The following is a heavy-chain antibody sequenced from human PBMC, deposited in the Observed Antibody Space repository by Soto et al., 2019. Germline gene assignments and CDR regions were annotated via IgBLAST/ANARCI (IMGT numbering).Heavy chain of an antibody. Sequence: PSETLSLTCTVSGGSISSYYWNWIRQSPGKGLEWIGYIFYSGSTNYNPSLKSRVTISIDTSENQFSLKMTSVTAADTAVYYCARSYDFWSGYFNFWGQGTLVTVS. D-gene: IGHD3-3*01. CDR2: IFYSGST. J-gene: IGHJ4*02. V-gene: IGHV4-59*01. CDR1: GGSISSYY. CDR3: ARSYDFWSGYFNF.